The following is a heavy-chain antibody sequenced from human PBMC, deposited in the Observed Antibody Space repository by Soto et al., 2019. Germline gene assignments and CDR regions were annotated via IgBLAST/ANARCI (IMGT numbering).Heavy chain of an antibody. V-gene: IGHV5-51*03. CDR3: AINAASPYCSSSSCHHRFDP. J-gene: IGHJ5*02. Sequence: EVQLVQSGAEVKKPGESLKISCKGSGYSFTNYWIGWVRQMPGKGLEWMGIIYPGDSDTRYSPSFQGQVTISADKSISTAYLQWSSLKASDTAMYYCAINAASPYCSSSSCHHRFDPWGQGTQVTVSS. CDR1: GYSFTNYW. D-gene: IGHD2-15*01. CDR2: IYPGDSDT.